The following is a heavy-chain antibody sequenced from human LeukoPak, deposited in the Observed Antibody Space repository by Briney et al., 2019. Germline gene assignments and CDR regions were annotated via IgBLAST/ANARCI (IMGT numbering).Heavy chain of an antibody. V-gene: IGHV1-2*02. CDR2: IDPNSGNT. D-gene: IGHD3-22*01. CDR3: VGISPRFYFDISNS. J-gene: IGHJ5*02. Sequence: ASVKVSCKTSGYTFIDYYVYWVRQALGQGLEWMGWIDPNSGNTIYAQKFQGRVTITRDTSINTAYMELSRLTSEDTAVYYCVGISPRFYFDISNSWGQGTLVTVSS. CDR1: GYTFIDYY.